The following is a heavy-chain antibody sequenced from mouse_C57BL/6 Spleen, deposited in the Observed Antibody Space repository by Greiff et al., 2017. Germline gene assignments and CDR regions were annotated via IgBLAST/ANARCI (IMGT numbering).Heavy chain of an antibody. J-gene: IGHJ3*01. V-gene: IGHV1-55*01. Sequence: VQLVESGAELVKPGASVKMSCKASGYTFTSYWITWVKQRPGQGLEWIGDIYPGSGSTNYNEKLKSKAPLTVDTSSSTAYMQLSSLTSEDSAFYYCAREDYYGSSGAYWGQGTLVTVSA. D-gene: IGHD1-1*01. CDR3: AREDYYGSSGAY. CDR1: GYTFTSYW. CDR2: IYPGSGST.